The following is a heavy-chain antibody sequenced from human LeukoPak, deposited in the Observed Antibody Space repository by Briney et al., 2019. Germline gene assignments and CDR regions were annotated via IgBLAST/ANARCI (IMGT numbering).Heavy chain of an antibody. CDR1: GFTFSSCG. Sequence: GGSLRLSCAASGFTFSSCGMHWVRQAPGKGLEWVAVISYDGSNKYYADSVKGRFTISRDNSKNTLYLQMNSLRAEDTAVYYCAKEAPYYYDSSGYIDYWGQGTLVTVSS. CDR3: AKEAPYYYDSSGYIDY. V-gene: IGHV3-30*18. D-gene: IGHD3-22*01. J-gene: IGHJ4*02. CDR2: ISYDGSNK.